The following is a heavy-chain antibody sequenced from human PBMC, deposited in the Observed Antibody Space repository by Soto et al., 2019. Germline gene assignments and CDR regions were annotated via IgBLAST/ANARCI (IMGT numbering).Heavy chain of an antibody. CDR2: ISGSVGST. D-gene: IGHD6-6*01. CDR3: AKDRTIASRNFGS. V-gene: IGHV3-23*01. J-gene: IGHJ4*02. CDR1: GFTFSDHD. Sequence: GGSLRLSCTASGFTFSDHDMHWVRQAPGKGLERVSSISGSVGSTFYADSVKGRFTISRDNSMNRLYLHMNSLRAADPAAYYCAKDRTIASRNFGSWGKGVPGSVSS.